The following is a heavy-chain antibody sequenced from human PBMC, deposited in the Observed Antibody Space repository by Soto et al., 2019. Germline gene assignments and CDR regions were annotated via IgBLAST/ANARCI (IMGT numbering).Heavy chain of an antibody. J-gene: IGHJ4*02. CDR2: ISHDGNKE. CDR3: AKVDPSISNLWGYDH. Sequence: GGSLRLSCAASGFTFSNYGIHWVRQAPGKGLEWVAVISHDGNKEYYADSVKGRFTVSRDNSKKTVYLQMNSLRAEDTAMYYCAKVDPSISNLWGYDHWGPGTLVTVSS. D-gene: IGHD3-3*02. CDR1: GFTFSNYG. V-gene: IGHV3-30*18.